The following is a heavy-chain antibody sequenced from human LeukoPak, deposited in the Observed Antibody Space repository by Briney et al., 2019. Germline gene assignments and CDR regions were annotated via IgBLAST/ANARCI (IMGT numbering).Heavy chain of an antibody. CDR3: ATTRYLGALDI. J-gene: IGHJ3*02. D-gene: IGHD1-1*01. CDR2: IKQDGSEK. CDR1: GFSFSSYW. Sequence: GGSLRLSCAASGFSFSSYWMTWVRRAPGKGLEWVANIKQDGSEKHYADSVKGRFTISRDNAKKSLFLQMNSLRGEDTAVYYCATTRYLGALDIWGQGTMVTVSS. V-gene: IGHV3-7*01.